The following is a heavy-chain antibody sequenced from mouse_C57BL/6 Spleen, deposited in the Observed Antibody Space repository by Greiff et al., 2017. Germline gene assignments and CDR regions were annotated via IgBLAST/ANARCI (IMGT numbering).Heavy chain of an antibody. CDR1: GYTFTSYW. J-gene: IGHJ2*01. V-gene: IGHV1-52*01. CDR3: ARGGNYYYDEYYYDY. CDR2: IDPSDSET. Sequence: QVQLQQPGAELVRPGSSVKLSCKASGYTFTSYWMHWVKQRPIQGLEWIGNIDPSDSETHYNQKFKDKATLTVDKSSSTAYMQLSSLTSEDSAVYYCARGGNYYYDEYYYDYWGQGTTLTVSS. D-gene: IGHD2-4*01.